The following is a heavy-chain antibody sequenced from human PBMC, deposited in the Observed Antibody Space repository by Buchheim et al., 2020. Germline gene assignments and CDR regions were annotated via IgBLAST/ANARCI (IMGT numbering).Heavy chain of an antibody. D-gene: IGHD3-22*01. Sequence: QVQLQESGPGLVKPSQTLSLTCTVSGGSISSGGYYWSWIRQHPGRGLEWIGYIFYSGSTYHNPSLKSRIAISVDTSKNQFSLNLNSVTAADTAVYYCARVGTNGAPYYDSSGYYHWVSWFDAWGQG. CDR1: GGSISSGGYY. CDR3: ARVGTNGAPYYDSSGYYHWVSWFDA. V-gene: IGHV4-31*03. J-gene: IGHJ5*02. CDR2: IFYSGST.